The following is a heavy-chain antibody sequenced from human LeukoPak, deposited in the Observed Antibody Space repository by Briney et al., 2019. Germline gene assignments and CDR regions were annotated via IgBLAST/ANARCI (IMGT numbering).Heavy chain of an antibody. D-gene: IGHD1-1*01. J-gene: IGHJ4*02. Sequence: ASVKVSCTASGYTFTGYFMHWVRQAPGQGLEWMGWINPNSGGSNYAQKFLGRITMTRDTSITTAYMELSRLTSDDTAVYYCTRSWNDALGYWGQGTLVTVSS. CDR1: GYTFTGYF. CDR2: INPNSGGS. CDR3: TRSWNDALGY. V-gene: IGHV1-2*02.